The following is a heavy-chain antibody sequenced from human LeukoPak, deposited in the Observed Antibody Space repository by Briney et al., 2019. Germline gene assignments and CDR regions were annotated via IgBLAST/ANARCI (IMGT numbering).Heavy chain of an antibody. CDR3: AKDGRFGDFDH. V-gene: IGHV3-23*01. CDR2: VSGSGGIP. CDR1: GFNFSNFV. Sequence: GGSLRLSCVTSGFNFSNFVMNWVRQAPGKGLEWISSVSGSGGIPYYADSVKGRFTVSRDNSKNTLFLHMNGLRVEDTALYCCAKDGRFGDFDHWGQGTLVAVSS. J-gene: IGHJ4*02. D-gene: IGHD3-16*01.